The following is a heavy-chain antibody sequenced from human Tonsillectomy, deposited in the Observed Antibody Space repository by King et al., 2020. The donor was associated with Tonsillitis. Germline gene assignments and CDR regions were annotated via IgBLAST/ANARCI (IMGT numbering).Heavy chain of an antibody. V-gene: IGHV3-23*04. CDR3: AKDVRYTALTAFDY. D-gene: IGHD1-1*01. CDR2: ISGSGGSS. Sequence: VQLVESGGGLVQPGGSPRLSCAASGFTFSNYAMSWVRQAPGKGLEWVSGISGSGGSSYYADSVKGRFTISRDNSKNTLYLQMNSLRAEDTAVYYCAKDVRYTALTAFDYWGQGALVTVSS. CDR1: GFTFSNYA. J-gene: IGHJ4*02.